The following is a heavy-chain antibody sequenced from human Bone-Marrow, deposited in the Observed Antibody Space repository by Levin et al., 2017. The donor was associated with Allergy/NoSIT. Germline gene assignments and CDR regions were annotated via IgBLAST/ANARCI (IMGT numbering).Heavy chain of an antibody. CDR2: ISGSGGST. CDR3: AKSRMSVAPSLFDY. V-gene: IGHV3-23*01. J-gene: IGHJ4*02. Sequence: LSLTCAASGFTFSIHAMSWVRQAPGKGLEWVSGISGSGGSTYYVDSVKGRFSISRDNSKDTIYLQMNSLRAEDTALYYCAKSRMSVAPSLFDYWGQGTLVTVSS. CDR1: GFTFSIHA. D-gene: IGHD6-19*01.